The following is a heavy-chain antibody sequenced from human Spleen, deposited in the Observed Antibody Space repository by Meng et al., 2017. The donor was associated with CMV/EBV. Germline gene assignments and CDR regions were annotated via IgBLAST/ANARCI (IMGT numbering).Heavy chain of an antibody. V-gene: IGHV4-38-2*02. CDR2: VYHNGAT. CDR1: GYSVSSGYY. CDR3: ARDRGVRNYYYGMDV. Sequence: SETLSLTCSVSGYSVSSGYYWTWIRQPPGKGLEWIGSVYHNGATYYNSSLKSRVTMSQDTSKNQFSLRLTSATAADTAVYYCARDRGVRNYYYGMDVWGQGTTVTVSS. J-gene: IGHJ6*02. D-gene: IGHD3-10*01.